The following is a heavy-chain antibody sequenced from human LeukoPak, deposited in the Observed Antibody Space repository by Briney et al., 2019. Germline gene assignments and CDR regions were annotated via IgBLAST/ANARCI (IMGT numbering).Heavy chain of an antibody. CDR3: ARGAAGYSYG. CDR1: GGSVSSGSYY. D-gene: IGHD5-18*01. CDR2: MSYSGST. J-gene: IGHJ4*02. Sequence: PSETLSLTCTVSGGSVSSGSYYWSWIRQPPGKGLEWIGYMSYSGSTNYNPSLKSRVTISVDTSKNQFSLKLSSVTAADTAVYYCARGAAGYSYGWGQGTLVTVSS. V-gene: IGHV4-61*01.